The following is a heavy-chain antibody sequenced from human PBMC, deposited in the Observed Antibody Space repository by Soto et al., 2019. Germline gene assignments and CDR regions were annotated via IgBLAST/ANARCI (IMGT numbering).Heavy chain of an antibody. Sequence: GESLTISCKGSGYSFTSYWISWVRQMPGKGLEWMGRIDPSDSYTNYSPSFQGHVTISADKSISTAYLQWSSLKASDTAMYYCASSWGYSSGWYYDYWGQGNLVTVSS. CDR1: GYSFTSYW. CDR3: ASSWGYSSGWYYDY. D-gene: IGHD6-19*01. J-gene: IGHJ4*02. V-gene: IGHV5-10-1*01. CDR2: IDPSDSYT.